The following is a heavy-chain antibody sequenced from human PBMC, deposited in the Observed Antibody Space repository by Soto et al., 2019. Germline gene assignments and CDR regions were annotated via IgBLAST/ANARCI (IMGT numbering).Heavy chain of an antibody. CDR1: GFTFSSYA. V-gene: IGHV3-23*01. CDR3: AKSTDIVLMVIDY. J-gene: IGHJ4*02. Sequence: GGSLRLSCAASGFTFSSYAMSWVRQAPGKGLEWVSAISGSGGSTYYADSVKGRFTISRDNSKNTLYLRMNSLRAEDTAVYYCAKSTDIVLMVIDYWGQGTLVTVSS. D-gene: IGHD2-8*01. CDR2: ISGSGGST.